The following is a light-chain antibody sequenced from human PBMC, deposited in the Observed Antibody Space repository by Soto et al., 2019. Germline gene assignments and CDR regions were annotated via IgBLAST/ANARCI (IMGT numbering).Light chain of an antibody. CDR2: DVS. J-gene: IGKJ4*01. V-gene: IGKV3-11*01. CDR1: QSISSY. CDR3: QHRRAWASSVT. Sequence: EIVLTQSPATLSLSPGEGATLSCRASQSISSYLAWYQHKPGQPPRLLMYDVSNRATGIPARFSGSRSGTEITLYISSLDPEEFAVYYSQHRRAWASSVTFGGRTKVDIK.